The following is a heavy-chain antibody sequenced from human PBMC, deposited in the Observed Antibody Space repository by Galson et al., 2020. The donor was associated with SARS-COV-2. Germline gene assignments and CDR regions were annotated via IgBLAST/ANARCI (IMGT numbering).Heavy chain of an antibody. J-gene: IGHJ6*03. V-gene: IGHV4-39*07. CDR2: IYYSGST. Sequence: SETLSLTCTVSGGSISSSSYYWGWIRQPPGKGLEWIGSIYYSGSTYYNPSLKSRVTISVDTSKNQFSLKLSSVTAADTAVYYCARVAGLAIFGVVIRDYYYMDVWGKGTTVTVSS. D-gene: IGHD3-3*01. CDR3: ARVAGLAIFGVVIRDYYYMDV. CDR1: GGSISSSSYY.